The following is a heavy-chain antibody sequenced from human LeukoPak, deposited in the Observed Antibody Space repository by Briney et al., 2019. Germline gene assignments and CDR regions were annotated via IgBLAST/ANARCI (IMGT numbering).Heavy chain of an antibody. CDR1: GYTLTELS. V-gene: IGHV1-2*06. Sequence: ASVKVSCKVSGYTLTELSMHWVRQAPGQGLEWMGRINPNSGGTNYAQKFQGRVTMTRDTSISTAYMELSRLRSDDTAVYYCAEGRWLQPDYWGQGTLVTVSS. J-gene: IGHJ4*02. CDR2: INPNSGGT. D-gene: IGHD5-24*01. CDR3: AEGRWLQPDY.